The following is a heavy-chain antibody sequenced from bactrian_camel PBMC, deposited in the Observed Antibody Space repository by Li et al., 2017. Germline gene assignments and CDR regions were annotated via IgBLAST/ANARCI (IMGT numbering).Heavy chain of an antibody. CDR3: ARDRYYRDYASGASFPY. V-gene: IGHV3-2*01. CDR2: IYNAGPNT. CDR1: GDTDLANC. J-gene: IGHJ4*01. Sequence: HVQLVESGGDLVQPGGSLKLSCVASGDTDLANCMAWFRQAPGRGLEWVSTIYNAGPNTDYGDSVKGRFTISRDNSKNTLALQLNSLKPEDTAMYYCARDRYYRDYASGASFPYWGQGTQVTVS. D-gene: IGHD4*01.